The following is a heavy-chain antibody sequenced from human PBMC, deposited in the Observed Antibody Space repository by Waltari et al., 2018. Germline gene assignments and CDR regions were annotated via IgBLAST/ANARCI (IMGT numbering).Heavy chain of an antibody. V-gene: IGHV3-23*01. Sequence: EVQLLESGGDLVQPGGSLRLSCAASGITFRNFPINWVRLAPGTGREWFAAITVGDDAQYADARRGRFTSSRDSSKDTVHLQMNGLRVEDTAIYYCATPFYNWDDPLHSWGQGTPVTVSS. CDR1: GITFRNFP. CDR2: ITVGDDA. J-gene: IGHJ4*02. D-gene: IGHD1-20*01. CDR3: ATPFYNWDDPLHS.